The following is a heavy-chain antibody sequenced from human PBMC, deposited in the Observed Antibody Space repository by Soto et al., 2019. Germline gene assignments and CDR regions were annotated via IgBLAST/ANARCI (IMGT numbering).Heavy chain of an antibody. Sequence: SXTPSLTGTVSGGTIASYYWSWIRQPPGKGLEWIGYIYYSGSTNYNPSLKSRVTISVDTSKNQFSLKLSSVTAADTAVYYCARRSGDYEYYYYYMDVWGKGTTVTVSS. CDR3: ARRSGDYEYYYYYMDV. V-gene: IGHV4-59*08. J-gene: IGHJ6*03. D-gene: IGHD4-17*01. CDR1: GGTIASYY. CDR2: IYYSGST.